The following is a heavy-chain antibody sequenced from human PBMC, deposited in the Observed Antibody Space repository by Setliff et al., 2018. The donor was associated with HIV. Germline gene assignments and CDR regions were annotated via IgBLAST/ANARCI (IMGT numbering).Heavy chain of an antibody. CDR2: IKEDGSEK. D-gene: IGHD5-12*01. V-gene: IGHV3-7*01. Sequence: GSLRLSCAASGFTFSSSWMSWVRQAPGKGLEWVANIKEDGSEKYFVDSVKGRFTISRDNAKNTVYLQMNNLRDEDTAVYYCAREGIGGYDYYYYGMDVWGQGTTVTVSS. CDR1: GFTFSSSW. CDR3: AREGIGGYDYYYYGMDV. J-gene: IGHJ6*02.